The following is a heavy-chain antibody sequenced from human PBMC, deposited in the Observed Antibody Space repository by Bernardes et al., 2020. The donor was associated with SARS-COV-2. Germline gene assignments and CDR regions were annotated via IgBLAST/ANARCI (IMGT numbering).Heavy chain of an antibody. V-gene: IGHV1-18*04. CDR2: ISAYNGNT. Sequence: ASVKVSCKASGYTFTSYGISWVRQAPGQGLEWMGWISAYNGNTNYAQKLQGRVTITTDTSTSTAYMELRSLRSDDTAVYYCARMDSSGWYSYFDYWGQGTLVTVSS. CDR3: ARMDSSGWYSYFDY. CDR1: GYTFTSYG. D-gene: IGHD6-19*01. J-gene: IGHJ4*02.